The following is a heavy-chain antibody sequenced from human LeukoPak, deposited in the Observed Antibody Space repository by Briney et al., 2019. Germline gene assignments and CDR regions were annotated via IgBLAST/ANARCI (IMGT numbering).Heavy chain of an antibody. V-gene: IGHV3-48*03. CDR2: ISSRGSTI. D-gene: IGHD1-26*01. J-gene: IGHJ3*02. Sequence: GGSLRLSCAASGFTFSNYEMNWVRQAPGKGLQWVSYISSRGSTIYYADAVKGRFTISRDNAKNSLYLQMNRLRAEDTAVYYCARPSPSGIYPRGVFDIWGQGTMVTVSS. CDR3: ARPSPSGIYPRGVFDI. CDR1: GFTFSNYE.